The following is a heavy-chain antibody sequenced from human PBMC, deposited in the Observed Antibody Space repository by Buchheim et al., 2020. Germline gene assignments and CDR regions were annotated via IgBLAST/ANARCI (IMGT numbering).Heavy chain of an antibody. CDR3: ARDTRGQPMNPYYYGMDV. V-gene: IGHV4-31*03. J-gene: IGHJ6*02. D-gene: IGHD1-14*01. CDR1: GGSISSGGYY. Sequence: QVQLQESGPGLVKPSQTLSLTCTVSGGSISSGGYYWSWIRQHPGKGLEWIGYIYYSGSTYYNPSLTSRVTISVDTSKNQFSLMLRSVTAADTSVYYYARDTRGQPMNPYYYGMDVWGQGTT. CDR2: IYYSGST.